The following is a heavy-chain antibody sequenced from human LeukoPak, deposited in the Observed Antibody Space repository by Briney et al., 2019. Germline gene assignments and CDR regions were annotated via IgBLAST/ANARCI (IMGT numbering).Heavy chain of an antibody. J-gene: IGHJ6*02. CDR2: INHSGST. D-gene: IGHD2-21*01. CDR3: ASRSGEFRRARVPYYYGMDV. Sequence: SETLSLTCTVSGDSISTYYWSWIRQPPGKGLEWIGEINHSGSTNYNPSLKSRVTISVDTSKNQFSLKLSSVTAADTAVYYCASRSGEFRRARVPYYYGMDVWGQGTTVTVSS. CDR1: GDSISTYY. V-gene: IGHV4-34*01.